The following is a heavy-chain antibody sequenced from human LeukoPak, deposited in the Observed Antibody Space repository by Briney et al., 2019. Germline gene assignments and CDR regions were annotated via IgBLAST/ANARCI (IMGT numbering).Heavy chain of an antibody. CDR1: GFTFSSYW. CDR2: INRDGSGE. V-gene: IGHV3-7*03. D-gene: IGHD3-10*01. J-gene: IGHJ4*02. CDR3: AKMVRGVPPPDYFDY. Sequence: GGSLRLSCAASGFTFSSYWMSWVRQAPGKGLEWVANINRDGSGEYYVDSVKGRFTISRDNSKNTLYLQMNSLRAEDTAVYYCAKMVRGVPPPDYFDYWGQGTLVTVSS.